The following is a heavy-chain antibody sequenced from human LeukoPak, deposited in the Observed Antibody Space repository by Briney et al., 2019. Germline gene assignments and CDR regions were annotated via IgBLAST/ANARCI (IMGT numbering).Heavy chain of an antibody. D-gene: IGHD1-26*01. CDR1: GFTFSSYA. J-gene: IGHJ4*02. V-gene: IGHV3-23*01. CDR2: ISGGGGST. CDR3: AKGGKWDVTPFDY. Sequence: GGSLRLSCAGSGFTFSSYAMNWVRQAPGKGLEWVSGISGGGGSTYYADSVKGRFTISRDNSKNTLYLQVNSLRAEDTAVYYCAKGGKWDVTPFDYWGQGTLVTVSS.